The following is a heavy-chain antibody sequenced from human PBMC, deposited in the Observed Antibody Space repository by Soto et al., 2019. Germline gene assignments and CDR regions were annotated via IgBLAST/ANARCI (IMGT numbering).Heavy chain of an antibody. Sequence: QITLKESGPTLVKPTQTLTLTCTFSGFSLSTSGVGVGWIRQPPGKALEWLALIYWDDDKRYSPSLKSRLTITKDTSKNQVVLTMTNMDPVDTATYYCAHRLWFGELDNWFDPWGQGTLVTVSS. CDR2: IYWDDDK. CDR1: GFSLSTSGVG. J-gene: IGHJ5*02. V-gene: IGHV2-5*02. D-gene: IGHD3-10*01. CDR3: AHRLWFGELDNWFDP.